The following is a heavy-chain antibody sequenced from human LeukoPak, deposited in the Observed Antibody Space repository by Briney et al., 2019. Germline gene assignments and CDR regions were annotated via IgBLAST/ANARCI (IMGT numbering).Heavy chain of an antibody. D-gene: IGHD2-2*01. CDR3: ARGRYFGSSTSRYYYYYYGMDV. V-gene: IGHV4-34*01. Sequence: SETLSLTCAVYGGSFSGYYWSWIRQPPGKGLEWIGEINHSGSTNYNPSLKSRVTISVDTSKNQFSLKLSSVTAADTAVYYCARGRYFGSSTSRYYYYYYGMDVWGQGTTVTVSS. CDR2: INHSGST. J-gene: IGHJ6*02. CDR1: GGSFSGYY.